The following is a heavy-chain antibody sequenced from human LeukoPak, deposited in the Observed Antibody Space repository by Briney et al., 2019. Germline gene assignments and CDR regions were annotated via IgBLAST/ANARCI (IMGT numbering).Heavy chain of an antibody. Sequence: PSETLSLTCTVSGGSISSYYWSWIRQPPGKGLEWIGYIYYSGSTNYNPSLKSRVTISVDTSKNHFSLKLSSVTAADTAVYYCARHGSVAKLRFDYWGQGTLVTVSS. CDR1: GGSISSYY. CDR2: IYYSGST. CDR3: ARHGSVAKLRFDY. D-gene: IGHD6-19*01. J-gene: IGHJ4*02. V-gene: IGHV4-59*08.